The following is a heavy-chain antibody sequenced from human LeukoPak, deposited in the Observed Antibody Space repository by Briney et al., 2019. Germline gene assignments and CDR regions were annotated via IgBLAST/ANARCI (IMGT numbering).Heavy chain of an antibody. D-gene: IGHD5-24*01. Sequence: ASVKVSCKASGYTFTNHGISWVRQAPGQGLEWMGWISTYSGNTNYAQKFQGRVTMTTDTSTSTAYMELSSLRSEDTAVYYCARAGLGHNMAHYYYYYMDVWGKGTTVTVSS. CDR3: ARAGLGHNMAHYYYYYMDV. J-gene: IGHJ6*03. CDR2: ISTYSGNT. CDR1: GYTFTNHG. V-gene: IGHV1-18*01.